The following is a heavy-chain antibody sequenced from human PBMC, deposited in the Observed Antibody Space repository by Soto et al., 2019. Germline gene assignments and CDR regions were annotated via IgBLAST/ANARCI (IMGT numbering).Heavy chain of an antibody. CDR2: IKNKADGGTA. V-gene: IGHV3-15*01. CDR3: TTDPGDYEDF. CDR1: GITFTNAW. Sequence: GGSLRLSCAASGITFTNAWMSWVRQAPGKGLEWVGRIKNKADGGTADCAAPVRGRFTISRDDSKNTLFLQMNSLETEDTAVYYCTTDPGDYEDFWGQGTLVTVSS. J-gene: IGHJ4*02. D-gene: IGHD4-17*01.